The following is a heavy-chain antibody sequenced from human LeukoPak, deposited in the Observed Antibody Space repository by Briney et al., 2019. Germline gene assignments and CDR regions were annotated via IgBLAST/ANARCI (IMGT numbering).Heavy chain of an antibody. V-gene: IGHV1-18*04. D-gene: IGHD4-17*01. CDR3: ARDSDYGDYLDY. Sequence: ASVKVSCKASGYTFTSYGISWVRQAPGQGLEWMGWISAYNGNTNYAQKLQGRVTMTTDTSTSTACMELRSLRSDDTAVYYCARDSDYGDYLDYWGQGTLVTVSS. J-gene: IGHJ4*02. CDR2: ISAYNGNT. CDR1: GYTFTSYG.